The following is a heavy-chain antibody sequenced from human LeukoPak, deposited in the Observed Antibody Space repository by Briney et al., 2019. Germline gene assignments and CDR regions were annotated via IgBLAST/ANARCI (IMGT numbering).Heavy chain of an antibody. CDR3: ARDLRFLASFDS. Sequence: GGSLRLSCAASGFTFSYYAMSWVRQAPGKGLEWVSTISASAAATDYADSVKGRFTVSRDNAKKSLYLQMNNLGAEDTAVYYCARDLRFLASFDSWGQGALVTVSS. J-gene: IGHJ4*02. CDR2: ISASAAAT. CDR1: GFTFSYYA. V-gene: IGHV3-23*01. D-gene: IGHD3-3*01.